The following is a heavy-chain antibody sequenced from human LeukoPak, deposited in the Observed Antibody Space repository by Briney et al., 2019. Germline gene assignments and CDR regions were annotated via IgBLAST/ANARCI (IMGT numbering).Heavy chain of an antibody. J-gene: IGHJ5*02. V-gene: IGHV3-48*03. CDR3: ASMTTVTTRGFNWFDP. CDR1: GFTFSSYE. D-gene: IGHD4-17*01. CDR2: ISSSGSTI. Sequence: GGSLRLSCAASGFTFSSYEMNWVHQAPGKGLEWVAYISSSGSTIYYADSVEGRFTISRDNAKDSLYLQVNSLRAEDTAVYYCASMTTVTTRGFNWFDPWGQGTLVTVSS.